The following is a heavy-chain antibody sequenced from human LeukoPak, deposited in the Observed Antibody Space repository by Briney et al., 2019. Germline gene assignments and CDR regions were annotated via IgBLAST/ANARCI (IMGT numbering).Heavy chain of an antibody. CDR3: ARDDLVVTTSNYYYYGMDV. J-gene: IGHJ6*02. Sequence: GGSLRLSCAASGFTFSGYTMNWVRQAPGKGLEWVSSISSSSSYIYYADSVKGRFTISRDNAKNSLYLQMNSLRAEDTAVYYCARDDLVVTTSNYYYYGMDVWGQGTTVTVSS. D-gene: IGHD4-11*01. CDR2: ISSSSSYI. CDR1: GFTFSGYT. V-gene: IGHV3-21*01.